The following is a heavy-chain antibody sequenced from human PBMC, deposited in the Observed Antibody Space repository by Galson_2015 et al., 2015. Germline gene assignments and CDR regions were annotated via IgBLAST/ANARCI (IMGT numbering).Heavy chain of an antibody. CDR1: GYIFINYG. CDR2: ISGISGNT. V-gene: IGHV1-18*04. J-gene: IGHJ4*02. CDR3: TRVLGDDYVPLFDY. Sequence: SVKVSCKASGYIFINYGISWVRQAPGQGPEWMGWISGISGNTHYAQKLQGRVTMTRDTSTSTAYMELRSLRSDDTAMYYCTRVLGDDYVPLFDYWGQGTLVTVSS. D-gene: IGHD3-16*01.